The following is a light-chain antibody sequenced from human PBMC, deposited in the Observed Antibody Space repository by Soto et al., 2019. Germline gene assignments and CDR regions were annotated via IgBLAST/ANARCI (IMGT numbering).Light chain of an antibody. J-gene: IGLJ1*01. CDR2: EVS. CDR1: SSDVGNYNY. Sequence: QSVLTQPPSASGSPGQSVTISCTGTSSDVGNYNYVSWFQQHPGKAPKLMIYEVSKRPSGVPSRFSGSKSDNTASLTVSGLQAEDEADYYCCSYAGGFYVFGTGTKLTVL. CDR3: CSYAGGFYV. V-gene: IGLV2-8*01.